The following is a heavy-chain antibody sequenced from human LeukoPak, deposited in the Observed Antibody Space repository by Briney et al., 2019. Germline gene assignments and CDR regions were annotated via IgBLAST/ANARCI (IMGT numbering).Heavy chain of an antibody. D-gene: IGHD4-11*01. CDR3: VRGSSDYSNFYFMDV. J-gene: IGHJ6*03. Sequence: ASVKVSCKASGYTFTGYYIHWVRRAPGQGLEWMGWINPNSGGTKFAQKFQGRVTMTTDTSIRTGYVELSRLGSDDTAVYYCVRGSSDYSNFYFMDVWGEGTTVTVSS. V-gene: IGHV1-2*02. CDR2: INPNSGGT. CDR1: GYTFTGYY.